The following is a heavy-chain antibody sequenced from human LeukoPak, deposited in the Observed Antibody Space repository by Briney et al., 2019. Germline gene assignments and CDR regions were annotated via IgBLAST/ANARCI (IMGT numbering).Heavy chain of an antibody. D-gene: IGHD6-13*01. J-gene: IGHJ4*02. V-gene: IGHV3-74*01. Sequence: GGSLRLSCVDSGPTFSSDWMHWVRHAPGKGPVWLSRISSDGRSTTYADSVKGRFTISRDNAKNTLFLQMNSLRVDDTAVYYCARDPDSSSFGYWGQGVLVTVSS. CDR3: ARDPDSSSFGY. CDR1: GPTFSSDW. CDR2: ISSDGRST.